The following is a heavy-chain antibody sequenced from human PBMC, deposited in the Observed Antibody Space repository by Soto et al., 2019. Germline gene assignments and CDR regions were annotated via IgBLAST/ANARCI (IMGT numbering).Heavy chain of an antibody. CDR3: TREHVVTIFRRGQRGSFDN. V-gene: IGHV3-21*01. Sequence: EVQLVESGGGLVNSGGSLRLSCAASGFTFSSYTMNWVRQAPGKGLEWVAFITSGSDYIYYADSVKGRFTISRDDANNSLFLQMSSPRAEDTAVYYCTREHVVTIFRRGQRGSFDNWSQGTLVTVSS. CDR2: ITSGSDYI. D-gene: IGHD3-9*01. CDR1: GFTFSSYT. J-gene: IGHJ4*02.